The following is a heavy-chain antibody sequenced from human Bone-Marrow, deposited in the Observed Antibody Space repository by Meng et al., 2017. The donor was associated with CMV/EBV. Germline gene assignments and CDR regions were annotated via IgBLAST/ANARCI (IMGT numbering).Heavy chain of an antibody. Sequence: GESLKISCVASGFTVSSYSMNWVRQAPGKGLEWVSSITSGGVYMQYADSVRGRFTISRDNAKNSLYLQMSNLSADDTAVYYCARGHTMAVTRGSDYWGQGSLVTVSS. V-gene: IGHV3-21*06. CDR1: GFTVSSYS. CDR2: ITSGGVYM. CDR3: ARGHTMAVTRGSDY. D-gene: IGHD6-19*01. J-gene: IGHJ4*02.